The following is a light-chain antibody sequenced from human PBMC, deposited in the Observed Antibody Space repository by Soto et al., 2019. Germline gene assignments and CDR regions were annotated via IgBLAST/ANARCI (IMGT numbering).Light chain of an antibody. V-gene: IGKV3-15*01. CDR2: GAS. CDR1: QSVSYN. J-gene: IGKJ4*01. CDR3: QQYKNWPPLT. Sequence: EIVMTQSPATLSVSPGETATLSCRASQSVSYNLAWYQQKPGQGPRLVIYGASSRATGIPARFSGSGSGTEFTLTISSLQSEDFAVYYCQQYKNWPPLTFGGGTKVEIK.